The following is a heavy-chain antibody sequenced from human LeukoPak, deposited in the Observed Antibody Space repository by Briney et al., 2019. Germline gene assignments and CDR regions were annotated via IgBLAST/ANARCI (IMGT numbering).Heavy chain of an antibody. Sequence: PSETLSLTCAVYGGSFSGYYWSWIRQPPGKGLEWIGEINHSGSTNYNPSLKSRVTISVDTSKNKFSLKLSSVTAADTAVYYCAREMGAGNRMATISGWYFDLWGRGTLVTVSS. V-gene: IGHV4-34*01. CDR1: GGSFSGYY. D-gene: IGHD5-24*01. CDR3: AREMGAGNRMATISGWYFDL. CDR2: INHSGST. J-gene: IGHJ2*01.